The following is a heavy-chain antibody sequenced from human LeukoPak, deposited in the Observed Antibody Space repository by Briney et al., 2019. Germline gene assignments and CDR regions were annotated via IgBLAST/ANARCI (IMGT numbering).Heavy chain of an antibody. Sequence: GGSLRLSCADPGFTFSIKPMSCVRQAPGKGLEWVSAIRGSGGSTYYADSVKGRFTISRDNSKNALYLQMNSLSTEDTAVYYCAKDEGDSGYSGYDSRPSFDYWGQGTLVTVSS. CDR1: GFTFSIKP. V-gene: IGHV3-23*01. CDR3: AKDEGDSGYSGYDSRPSFDY. J-gene: IGHJ4*02. D-gene: IGHD5-12*01. CDR2: IRGSGGST.